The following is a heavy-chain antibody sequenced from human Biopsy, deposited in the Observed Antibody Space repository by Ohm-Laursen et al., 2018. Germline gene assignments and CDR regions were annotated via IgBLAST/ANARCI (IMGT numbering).Heavy chain of an antibody. J-gene: IGHJ5*02. CDR3: ARDYDTSGYYYVS. D-gene: IGHD3-22*01. CDR2: IFYRGST. Sequence: SETLSLTCSVSGGSISNNNYYWGWIRQPPGKGLEWIGSIFYRGSTHYKPSLKSRVNISVDTSKNQFSKKLNSGTAADTAVYYCARDYDTSGYYYVSWGQGTLVTVSS. CDR1: GGSISNNNYY. V-gene: IGHV4-39*01.